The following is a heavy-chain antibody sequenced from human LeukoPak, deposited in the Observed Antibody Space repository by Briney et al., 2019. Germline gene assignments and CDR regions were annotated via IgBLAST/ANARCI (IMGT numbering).Heavy chain of an antibody. CDR2: IYSDGST. D-gene: IGHD3-10*01. J-gene: IGHJ4*02. CDR1: GLTVRDNY. Sequence: GGSLRLSCAASGLTVRDNYMIWVRQSPGKGLEWVSVIYSDGSTYYEDSVKDRFTISRDTSKNTLSLQMSSLRVEDTAVYFCAREKGRGVISPYYDCWGQGTLVTVSS. V-gene: IGHV3-53*01. CDR3: AREKGRGVISPYYDC.